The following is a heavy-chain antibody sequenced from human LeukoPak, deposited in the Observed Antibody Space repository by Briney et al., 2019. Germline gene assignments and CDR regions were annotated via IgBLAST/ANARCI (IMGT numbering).Heavy chain of an antibody. V-gene: IGHV3-20*04. Sequence: GGSLRLSCEASGFTFDDYGMSWVRQLQGKGLEWVSGINRNGDSTDYAGSVKGRFTISRDNAKNSHFLQMNSLRVEDTALYYCARGFRNGPFDCWGQGTLVTVSS. D-gene: IGHD2-8*01. CDR2: INRNGDST. CDR1: GFTFDDYG. CDR3: ARGFRNGPFDC. J-gene: IGHJ4*02.